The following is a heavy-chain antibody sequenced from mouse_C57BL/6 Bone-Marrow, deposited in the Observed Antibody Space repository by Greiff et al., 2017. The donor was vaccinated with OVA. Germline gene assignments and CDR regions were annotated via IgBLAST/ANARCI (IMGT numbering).Heavy chain of an antibody. CDR2: INPYNGGT. Sequence: VQLQQSGPVLVKPGASVKMSCKASGYTFTDYYMNWVKQSHGKSLEWIGVINPYNGGTSYNQKFKGKATLTVDKSSSTAYMELNSLTSEDSAVYYCARWITTVYYYAMDYWGQGTSVTVSS. J-gene: IGHJ4*01. CDR3: ARWITTVYYYAMDY. V-gene: IGHV1-19*01. D-gene: IGHD1-1*01. CDR1: GYTFTDYY.